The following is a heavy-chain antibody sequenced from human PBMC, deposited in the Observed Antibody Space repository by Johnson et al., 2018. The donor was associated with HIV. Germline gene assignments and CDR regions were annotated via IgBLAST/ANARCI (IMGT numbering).Heavy chain of an antibody. D-gene: IGHD3-10*01. CDR1: GFTFDDYG. CDR2: ISYDGSNK. V-gene: IGHV3-30*03. J-gene: IGHJ3*02. CDR3: ARNLPYYYGTGWDAFDI. Sequence: QVQLVESGGGVVRPGGSLRLSCAASGFTFDDYGMSWVRQAPGKGLEWVAVISYDGSNKFYADSVKGRFTISRDNSKNTLYLQMNSLRAEDTAVYFCARNLPYYYGTGWDAFDIWGQGTMVTVSS.